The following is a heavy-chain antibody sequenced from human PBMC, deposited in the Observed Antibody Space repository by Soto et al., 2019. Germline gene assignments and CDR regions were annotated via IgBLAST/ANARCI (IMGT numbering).Heavy chain of an antibody. V-gene: IGHV4-34*01. CDR1: GGSFSGYY. CDR3: ARLLPPRTSIAAAGTRLFDP. Sequence: PSETMSLTCAVDGGSFSGYYWSWIRQPPGKGLEWIGEINHSGSTNYNPSLKSRVTISVDTSKNQFSLKLSSVTAADTAVYYCARLLPPRTSIAAAGTRLFDPWGQGTLVTVSS. J-gene: IGHJ5*02. D-gene: IGHD6-13*01. CDR2: INHSGST.